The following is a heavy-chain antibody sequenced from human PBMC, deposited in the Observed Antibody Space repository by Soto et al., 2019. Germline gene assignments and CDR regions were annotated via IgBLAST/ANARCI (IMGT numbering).Heavy chain of an antibody. CDR1: GFSFVNYA. CDR2: LSGSGTST. V-gene: IGHV3-23*01. Sequence: GGSLRLSCAASGFSFVNYAMNWVREAPGKGLEWVSGLSGSGTSTYYADSVKGRFTISRDNSRDTLFLQMNSLTADDTAVYYCAKATTNGGWFNPFDSWGQGALVTVSS. D-gene: IGHD6-19*01. J-gene: IGHJ4*02. CDR3: AKATTNGGWFNPFDS.